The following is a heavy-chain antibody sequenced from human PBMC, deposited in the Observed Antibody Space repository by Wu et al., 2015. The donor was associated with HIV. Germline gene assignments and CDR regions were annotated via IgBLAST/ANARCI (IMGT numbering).Heavy chain of an antibody. Sequence: QVQLVQSGAEVKKPGSSVKVSCKSSGDTFNSYTYNWVRQVPGQGLEWMGGILPLFGSADYAQKFQGRVTMTTDTSTSTAYMELRSLSSDDTAVYYCARNLAISFWSEFYFDYWGQGTLVTVSP. CDR2: ILPLFGSA. CDR1: GDTFNSYT. CDR3: ARNLAISFWSEFYFDY. D-gene: IGHD3-10*01. J-gene: IGHJ4*01. V-gene: IGHV1-69*05.